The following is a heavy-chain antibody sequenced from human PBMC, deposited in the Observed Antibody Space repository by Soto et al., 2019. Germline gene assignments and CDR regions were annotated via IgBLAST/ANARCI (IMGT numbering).Heavy chain of an antibody. Sequence: LRLSCAASGFTFNTYAMTWVRQAPGKGLEWVSLISESGDGTYYADSVKGRFTISRDNSQRTLNLQMNSLRAEDTAVYYCAKNGDFWSWGMDVWGQGTTVTVSS. J-gene: IGHJ6*02. V-gene: IGHV3-23*01. D-gene: IGHD3-3*01. CDR2: ISESGDGT. CDR1: GFTFNTYA. CDR3: AKNGDFWSWGMDV.